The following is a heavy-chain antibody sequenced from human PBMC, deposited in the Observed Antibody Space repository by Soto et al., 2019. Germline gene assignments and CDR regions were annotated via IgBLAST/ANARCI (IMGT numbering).Heavy chain of an antibody. CDR3: ASNLGLYSSFDY. D-gene: IGHD6-19*01. V-gene: IGHV3-48*02. CDR1: GFTFSSYS. J-gene: IGHJ4*02. CDR2: ISSSSSTI. Sequence: PGGSLRLSCAASGFTFSSYSMNWVRQAPGKGLEWVSYISSSSSTIYYADSVKGRFTISRNNAKNSLYLQMNSLRDEDTAVYYCASNLGLYSSFDYWGQGTLVTVSS.